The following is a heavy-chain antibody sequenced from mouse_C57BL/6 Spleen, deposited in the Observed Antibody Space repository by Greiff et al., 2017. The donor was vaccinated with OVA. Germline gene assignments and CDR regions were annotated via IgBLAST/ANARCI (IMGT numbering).Heavy chain of an antibody. J-gene: IGHJ3*01. V-gene: IGHV1-42*01. Sequence: EVKLQESGPELVKPGASVKISCKASGYSFTGYYMNWVKQSPEKSLEWIGEINPSTGGTTYNQKFKAKATLTVDKSSSTAYMQLKSLTSEDSAVYYCAKSSLAWFAYWGQGTLVTVSA. CDR3: AKSSLAWFAY. D-gene: IGHD1-1*01. CDR1: GYSFTGYY. CDR2: INPSTGGT.